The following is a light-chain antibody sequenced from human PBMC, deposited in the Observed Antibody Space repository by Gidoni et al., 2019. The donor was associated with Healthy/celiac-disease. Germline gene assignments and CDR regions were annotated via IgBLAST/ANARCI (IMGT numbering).Light chain of an antibody. V-gene: IGLV2-14*01. CDR1: SSDVGGYHY. CDR2: EVS. Sequence: QSALPQPASVSGYPGQSITISCTGTSSDVGGYHYVSWYQQHPGKAPKLMIYEVSNRPSGVSNRCSGSKSGNTASLTISGLQAEDEADYYCSSYTSSSTRVFGGGTKLTVL. J-gene: IGLJ3*02. CDR3: SSYTSSSTRV.